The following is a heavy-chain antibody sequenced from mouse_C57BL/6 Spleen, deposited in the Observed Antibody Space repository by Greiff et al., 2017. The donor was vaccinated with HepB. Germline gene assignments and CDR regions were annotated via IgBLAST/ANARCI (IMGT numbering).Heavy chain of an antibody. V-gene: IGHV1-81*01. Sequence: QVQLKESGAELARPGASVKLSCKASGYTFTSYGISWVKQRTGQGLEWIGEIYPRSGNTYYNEKFKGKATLTADKSSSTAYMELRSLTSEDSAVYFCARGNSNLDYWGQGTSVTVSS. D-gene: IGHD2-5*01. CDR1: GYTFTSYG. CDR3: ARGNSNLDY. CDR2: IYPRSGNT. J-gene: IGHJ4*01.